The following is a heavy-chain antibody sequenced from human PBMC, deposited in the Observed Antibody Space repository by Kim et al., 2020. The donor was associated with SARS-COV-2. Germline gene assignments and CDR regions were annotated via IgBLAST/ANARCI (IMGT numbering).Heavy chain of an antibody. V-gene: IGHV4-34*01. CDR1: GGSFSGYY. CDR2: INHSGST. CDR3: ARGLYSSSWYGPHWYVDR. Sequence: SETLSLTCAVYGGSFSGYYWSWIRQPPGKGLEWIGEINHSGSTNYNPSLKSRVTISVDTSKNQFSLKLSSVTAADTAVYYCARGLYSSSWYGPHWYVDR. D-gene: IGHD6-13*01. J-gene: IGHJ2*01.